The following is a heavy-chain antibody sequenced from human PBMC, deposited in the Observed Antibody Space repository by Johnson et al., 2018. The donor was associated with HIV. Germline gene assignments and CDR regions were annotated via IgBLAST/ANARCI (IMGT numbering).Heavy chain of an antibody. CDR2: FYSGGST. J-gene: IGHJ3*02. D-gene: IGHD3-10*01. Sequence: VQLVESGGGVVQPGGSLRLSCVASGFTVSSNYMSWVRQAPGKGLEWVSVFYSGGSTYYADSVKGRFTISRDNSKNTLYLQMNSLRAEDTAVYYCARRGLANAFDIWGQGTMVTVSS. CDR3: ARRGLANAFDI. V-gene: IGHV3-66*01. CDR1: GFTVSSNY.